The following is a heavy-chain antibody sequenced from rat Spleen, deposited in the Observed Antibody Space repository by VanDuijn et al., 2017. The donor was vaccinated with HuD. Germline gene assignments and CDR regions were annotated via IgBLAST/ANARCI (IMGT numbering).Heavy chain of an antibody. CDR2: ISSSCGRT. CDR3: TTYGGLRNWFAY. V-gene: IGHV5-27*01. Sequence: EMQLVESGGGLVQPGRSLRLSCAASGFSFSDYDMAWVRQAPTKGLEWVASISSSCGRTYYRDSVKGRFTVSRDDAKSTLYLQMDSRRSEDTATYYCTTYGGLRNWFAYWGQGTLVTVSS. CDR1: GFSFSDYD. J-gene: IGHJ3*01. D-gene: IGHD4-1*01.